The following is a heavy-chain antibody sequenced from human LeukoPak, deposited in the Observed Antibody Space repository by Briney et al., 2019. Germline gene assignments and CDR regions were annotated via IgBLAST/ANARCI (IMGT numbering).Heavy chain of an antibody. CDR3: ARDHRGYTDY. J-gene: IGHJ4*02. CDR2: TYYRSRWYN. D-gene: IGHD3-10*01. Sequence: SQTLSLTCAISGDSVSSNTAAWNWIRQSPSRGLEWLGSTYYRSRWYNDYAVSMRSRITINTDTSENQFSLQLDSVTPEDTALYYCARDHRGYTDYWGQGTLVTVSS. V-gene: IGHV6-1*01. CDR1: GDSVSSNTAA.